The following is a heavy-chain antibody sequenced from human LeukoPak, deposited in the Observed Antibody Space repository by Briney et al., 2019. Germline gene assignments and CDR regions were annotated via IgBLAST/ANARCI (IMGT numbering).Heavy chain of an antibody. Sequence: PGRSLRLSCTASGFTFHDYAMHWVRQAPGKGLEWVSGISWNSGNRVYADSVKGRFTISRDNAKNSLYLQMNSLRAEDTAVYYCARGAIFGVVIPWDWGQGTLVTVSS. CDR2: ISWNSGNR. D-gene: IGHD3-3*01. J-gene: IGHJ4*02. CDR3: ARGAIFGVVIPWD. V-gene: IGHV3-9*01. CDR1: GFTFHDYA.